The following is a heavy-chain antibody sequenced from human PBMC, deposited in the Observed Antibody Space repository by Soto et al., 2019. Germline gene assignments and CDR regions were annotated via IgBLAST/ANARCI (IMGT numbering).Heavy chain of an antibody. Sequence: QLQLQESGPGLVKPSETLSLTCNVSGGFIRTTGSYWDWIRQSPGKGLEWIGSIYYDGTTYYNPSLKSRVTLSVDTSKNQFSLNLSFVTAADTAVYYCAGDAKNYYDSGFSHAFESWGQGTMVTVSS. CDR3: AGDAKNYYDSGFSHAFES. CDR1: GGFIRTTGSY. J-gene: IGHJ3*01. V-gene: IGHV4-39*01. D-gene: IGHD3-10*01. CDR2: IYYDGTT.